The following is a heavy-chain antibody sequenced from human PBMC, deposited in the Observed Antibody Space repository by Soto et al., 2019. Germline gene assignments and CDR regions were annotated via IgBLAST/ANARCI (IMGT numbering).Heavy chain of an antibody. CDR2: IYHSGST. CDR1: SGSISSSNW. V-gene: IGHV4-4*02. J-gene: IGHJ4*02. CDR3: ASRAGTVTMAASYYFDY. Sequence: QVQLQESGPGLVKPSGTLSLTCAVSSGSISSSNWWSWVRQPPGKGLEWIGEIYHSGSTNYNPSLRSRVPLSLDKAKTQFSLELSSGTAADTAVDYCASRAGTVTMAASYYFDYWGQGTLVTVCS. D-gene: IGHD4-17*01.